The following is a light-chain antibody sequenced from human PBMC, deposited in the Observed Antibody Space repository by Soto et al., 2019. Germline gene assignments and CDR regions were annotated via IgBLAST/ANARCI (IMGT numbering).Light chain of an antibody. Sequence: DIQMTQSPSSLSASVGDRVTIAFRASQSISSYLNWYQQKPGKAPKLLIYAASSLQSGVPSRFSCSGSGTDFTLTISSLQPEDFATYHCQQSYSTPRTFGQGTRVDI. V-gene: IGKV1-39*01. J-gene: IGKJ1*01. CDR1: QSISSY. CDR3: QQSYSTPRT. CDR2: AAS.